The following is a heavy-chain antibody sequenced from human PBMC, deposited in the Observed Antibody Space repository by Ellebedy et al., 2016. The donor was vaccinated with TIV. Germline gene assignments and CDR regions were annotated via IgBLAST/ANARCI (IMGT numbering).Heavy chain of an antibody. J-gene: IGHJ4*02. CDR2: VSCVGSDT. D-gene: IGHD4-17*01. CDR1: GFTFQDYA. CDR3: AKDVGEVNPVGLDN. Sequence: GGSLRLXXAVSGFTFQDYATSCVRHPPGKGLEWAADVSCVGSDTYYADSVKGRFTISRDNSRNILYLVMNNMRAEDTAIYYCAKDVGEVNPVGLDNWGQGTLVTVSS. V-gene: IGHV3-23*03.